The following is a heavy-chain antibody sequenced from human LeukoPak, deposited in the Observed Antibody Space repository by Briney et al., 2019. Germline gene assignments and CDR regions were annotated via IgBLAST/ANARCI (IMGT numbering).Heavy chain of an antibody. CDR2: IYYSGST. J-gene: IGHJ6*03. CDR1: GGSISSGDYY. CDR3: ARVDGDFWSHYYRDV. V-gene: IGHV4-30-4*08. D-gene: IGHD3-3*01. Sequence: PSQTLSLTCTVSGGSISSGDYYWSWIRQPPGKGLEWIGYIYYSGSTYYNPSLKSRVTISVDTSKNQFSLKLSSVSAADTAVYYCARVDGDFWSHYYRDVWGKGTTVTVSS.